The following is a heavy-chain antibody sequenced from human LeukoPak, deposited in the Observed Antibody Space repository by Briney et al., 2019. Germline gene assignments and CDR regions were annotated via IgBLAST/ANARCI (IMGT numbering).Heavy chain of an antibody. CDR2: IKQDESEK. Sequence: PGGSLRLSCAASGFTLETFWMSWVRQAPGKGLEWVANIKQDESEKYYVDSVKGRFTISRDNAKNSLYLQMNSLRGEDTAVYYCARPRWLQFGPHDSWGQGTLVTVSS. J-gene: IGHJ4*02. CDR1: GFTLETFW. D-gene: IGHD5-12*01. CDR3: ARPRWLQFGPHDS. V-gene: IGHV3-7*01.